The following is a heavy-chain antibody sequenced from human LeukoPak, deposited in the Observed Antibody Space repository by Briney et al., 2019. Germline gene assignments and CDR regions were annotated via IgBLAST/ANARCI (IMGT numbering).Heavy chain of an antibody. J-gene: IGHJ4*02. CDR1: GGSISSGDYY. CDR2: IHYSGST. CDR3: ARDLLNEGNHLDY. D-gene: IGHD4-23*01. V-gene: IGHV4-30-4*01. Sequence: SETLSLTCTVSGGSISSGDYYWSWIRQPPGKGLEWIGYIHYSGSTYYNPSLKSRVTISVDTSKNQFSLKLSSVTAADTAVYYCARDLLNEGNHLDYWGQGTLVTVSS.